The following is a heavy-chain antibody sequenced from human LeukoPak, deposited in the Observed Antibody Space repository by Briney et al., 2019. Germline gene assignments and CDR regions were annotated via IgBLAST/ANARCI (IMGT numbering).Heavy chain of an antibody. J-gene: IGHJ4*02. V-gene: IGHV1-18*01. CDR3: ARVYESPIVATVGGYFDY. CDR2: ISAYNGNT. CDR1: GYTFTSYG. D-gene: IGHD5-12*01. Sequence: ASVKVSCKASGYTFTSYGISWVRQAPGQGLEWMGWISAYNGNTNYAQKLQGRVTMTTDTSTSTAYMELRSLRSDDTAVYHCARVYESPIVATVGGYFDYWGQGTLVTVSS.